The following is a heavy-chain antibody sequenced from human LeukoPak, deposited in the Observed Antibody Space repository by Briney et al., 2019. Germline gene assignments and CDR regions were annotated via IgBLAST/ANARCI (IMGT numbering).Heavy chain of an antibody. Sequence: SQTLSLTCTVSGGSISSGGYYWIWIRQPPGKGLEWIGYIYHSGSTYYNSSLKSRVTMSVDRSKNQFSLKLSSVTAADTAVYYCATFKIVVAYWGQGTLVTVSS. J-gene: IGHJ4*02. D-gene: IGHD2-21*01. V-gene: IGHV4-30-2*01. CDR3: ATFKIVVAY. CDR2: IYHSGST. CDR1: GGSISSGGYY.